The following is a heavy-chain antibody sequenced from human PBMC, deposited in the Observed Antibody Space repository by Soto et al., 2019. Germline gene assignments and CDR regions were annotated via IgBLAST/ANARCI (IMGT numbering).Heavy chain of an antibody. J-gene: IGHJ5*02. CDR3: AKSPRNAVETA. CDR1: GYTFRNYG. CDR2: INTYNGNT. V-gene: IGHV1-18*01. D-gene: IGHD5-18*01. Sequence: QVQLVQSGGEVRKPGASVKVSCKASGYTFRNYGINWVRQAPGQGLEWMAWINTYNGNTDYAQKFQDRVTLTSDTSTSPAYMELRRLRSDDTAVYYCAKSPRNAVETAWGQGTLVSVSS.